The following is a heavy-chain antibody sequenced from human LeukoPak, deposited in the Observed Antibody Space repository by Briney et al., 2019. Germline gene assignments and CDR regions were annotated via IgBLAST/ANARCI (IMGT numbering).Heavy chain of an antibody. V-gene: IGHV4-34*01. Sequence: SETLSLTCAVYGGSFSGYYWSWIRQPPGKGLEWIGEINHSGSTNYNPSLKSRVTKSVDTSKNQFSLKLSSVTAADTAVYYCARGSRYFDWLVDYWGQGTLVTVSS. CDR1: GGSFSGYY. D-gene: IGHD3-9*01. CDR3: ARGSRYFDWLVDY. CDR2: INHSGST. J-gene: IGHJ4*02.